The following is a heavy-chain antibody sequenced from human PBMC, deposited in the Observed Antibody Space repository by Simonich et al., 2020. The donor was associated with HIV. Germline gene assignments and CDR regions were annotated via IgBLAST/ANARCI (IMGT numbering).Heavy chain of an antibody. V-gene: IGHV1-24*01. CDR2: CDPERGET. J-gene: IGHJ2*01. Sequence: QVQLVQSGAEVKKPGSSVKVSCKVSGHSLAELSMNWVRQTPGRGLEWMGGCDPERGETNYTHKLQGRVTMTEDTSTDTAYMELSGLRSEDTALYYCATWEVKDDVLTGFTYWYFDLWGRGTLVTVSS. CDR3: ATWEVKDDVLTGFTYWYFDL. CDR1: GHSLAELS. D-gene: IGHD3-9*01.